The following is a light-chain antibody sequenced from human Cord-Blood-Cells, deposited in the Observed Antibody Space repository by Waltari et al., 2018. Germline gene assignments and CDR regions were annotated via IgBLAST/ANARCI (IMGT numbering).Light chain of an antibody. CDR1: NIGSKS. CDR3: QVWDSSSDHWV. Sequence: SYVLTQPPSVSVAPGKTARITCGGNNIGSKSVHWYQQKPGQAPVLVVYDDSDRPSGVPERFSGSNPGNTATLTISRVEAGEEADYYCQVWDSSSDHWVFGGGTKLTVL. CDR2: DDS. J-gene: IGLJ3*02. V-gene: IGLV3-21*03.